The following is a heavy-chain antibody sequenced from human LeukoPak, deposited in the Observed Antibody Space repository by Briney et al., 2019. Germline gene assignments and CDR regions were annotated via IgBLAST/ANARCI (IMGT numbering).Heavy chain of an antibody. D-gene: IGHD2-2*01. V-gene: IGHV4-61*02. CDR1: GGSISSGSYY. CDR3: ARDSPEGYY. J-gene: IGHJ4*02. CDR2: VYHSGST. Sequence: SQTLSLTCTVSGGSISSGSYYWRWIRQPAGKGLEWIGSVYHSGSTCYNPSLQSHVPISVYTHQHYFSLKLSYGTAADTAVYYGARDSPEGYYWGQGTLVTVSS.